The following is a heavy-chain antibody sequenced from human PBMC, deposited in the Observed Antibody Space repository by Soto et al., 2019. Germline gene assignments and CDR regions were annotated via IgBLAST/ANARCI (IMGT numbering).Heavy chain of an antibody. V-gene: IGHV3-30*18. J-gene: IGHJ1*01. D-gene: IGHD2-2*01. CDR2: ISYDGSNE. CDR3: AKPGDAYAYFRH. CDR1: GFTFSTYD. Sequence: QVQLVESGGGVVQPGRSLRLSCAAFGFTFSTYDMHWVRQAPGKGLEWVAVISYDGSNEYYADSVKGRFTISRDSFKNTLYLQMNSLRAEDTAVYYCAKPGDAYAYFRHWGQGTLVTVSS.